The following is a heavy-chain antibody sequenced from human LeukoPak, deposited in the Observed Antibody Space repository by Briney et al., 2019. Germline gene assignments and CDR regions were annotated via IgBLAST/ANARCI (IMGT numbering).Heavy chain of an antibody. J-gene: IGHJ4*02. Sequence: GGSLRLSCAASGFTFSSYAMSWVRQAPGKGLEWVSAFRGSGGSTYYADFVKGRFTISRDNPKNTLYLQMNSLRAEDTAVYFCAKAQSGYLIPYFDYWGQGTLVTVSS. CDR3: AKAQSGYLIPYFDY. CDR1: GFTFSSYA. D-gene: IGHD3-3*01. V-gene: IGHV3-23*01. CDR2: FRGSGGST.